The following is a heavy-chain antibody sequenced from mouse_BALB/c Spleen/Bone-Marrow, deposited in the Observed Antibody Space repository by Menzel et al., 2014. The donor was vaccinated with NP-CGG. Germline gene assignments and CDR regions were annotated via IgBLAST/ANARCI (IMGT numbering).Heavy chain of an antibody. CDR2: ILPGSDST. V-gene: IGHV1-9*01. CDR1: GYTFSSFW. J-gene: IGHJ2*01. Sequence: VQLQQSGAELMKPGASVKISCKATGYTFSSFWIEWVKQRPGHGLEWIGEILPGSDSTNHNEKFKGKATFTADTFSNTAYMQLSSLTSEDSAVYYCARGDRYDVRFDYWGQGTTLTVSS. CDR3: ARGDRYDVRFDY. D-gene: IGHD2-14*01.